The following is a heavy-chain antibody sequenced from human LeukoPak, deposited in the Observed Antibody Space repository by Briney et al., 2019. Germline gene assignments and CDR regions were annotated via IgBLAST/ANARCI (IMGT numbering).Heavy chain of an antibody. CDR1: GFTSSSYW. Sequence: GGSLRLSCAASGFTSSSYWMHWVRQVPGNGLVWVSRINSDGSSTTYADSVKGRFTISRDNAKNTLYLQMNSLRAEDTAVYYCVRESSGYSGVYDAFDIWGQGTMVTVSS. V-gene: IGHV3-74*03. CDR3: VRESSGYSGVYDAFDI. J-gene: IGHJ3*02. D-gene: IGHD3-22*01. CDR2: INSDGSST.